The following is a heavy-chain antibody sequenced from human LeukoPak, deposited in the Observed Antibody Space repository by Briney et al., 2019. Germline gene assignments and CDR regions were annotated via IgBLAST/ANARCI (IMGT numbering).Heavy chain of an antibody. CDR2: IRYDGSNK. CDR3: AKDGGYSSGWSASFDY. CDR1: GFTFSSYG. V-gene: IGHV3-30*02. J-gene: IGHJ4*02. D-gene: IGHD6-19*01. Sequence: GGSLRLSCAASGFTFSSYGMRWVRQAPGKGLEWVAFIRYDGSNKYYADSVKGRFTISRDNSKNTLYLQMNSLRAKDTAVYYCAKDGGYSSGWSASFDYWGQGTLVTVSS.